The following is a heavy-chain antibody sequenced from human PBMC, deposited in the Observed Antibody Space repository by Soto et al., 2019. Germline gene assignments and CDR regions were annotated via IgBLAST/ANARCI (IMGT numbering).Heavy chain of an antibody. CDR3: AREGWDCSGGSCYPAADYYYYGMDV. V-gene: IGHV1-18*01. CDR2: ISAYNGNT. Sequence: ASVKVSCKASGYTFTSYGISWVRQAPGQGLEWMGWISAYNGNTNYAQKLQGRVTMTTDTSTSTAYMELRSLRSDDTAVYYCAREGWDCSGGSCYPAADYYYYGMDVWGQGTTVTVSS. J-gene: IGHJ6*02. D-gene: IGHD2-15*01. CDR1: GYTFTSYG.